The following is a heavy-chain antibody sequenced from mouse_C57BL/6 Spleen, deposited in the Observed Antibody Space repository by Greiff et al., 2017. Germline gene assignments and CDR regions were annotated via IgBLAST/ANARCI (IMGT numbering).Heavy chain of an antibody. J-gene: IGHJ4*01. CDR2: IDPSDSYT. CDR1: GYTFTSYW. CDR3: ARSNAMDY. V-gene: IGHV1-69*01. Sequence: VQLQQPGAELVMPGASVKLSCKASGYTFTSYWMHWVKQRPGQGLEWIGEIDPSDSYTNYNQKFKGKSTLTVDKSSSTAYMQLSSLTSEDSAVYYCARSNAMDYWGQGTSGTVSS.